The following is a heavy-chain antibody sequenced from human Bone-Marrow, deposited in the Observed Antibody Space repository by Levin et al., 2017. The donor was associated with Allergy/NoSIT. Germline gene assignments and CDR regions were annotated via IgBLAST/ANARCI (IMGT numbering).Heavy chain of an antibody. CDR3: ARGGAVAGTALDY. Sequence: SETLSLTCTVSGGSISSYYWSWIRQPPGKGLEWIGYIYYSGSTNYNPSLKSRVTISVDTSKNQFSLKLSSVTAADTAVYYCARGGAVAGTALDYWGQGTLVTVSS. V-gene: IGHV4-59*01. CDR2: IYYSGST. J-gene: IGHJ4*02. D-gene: IGHD6-19*01. CDR1: GGSISSYY.